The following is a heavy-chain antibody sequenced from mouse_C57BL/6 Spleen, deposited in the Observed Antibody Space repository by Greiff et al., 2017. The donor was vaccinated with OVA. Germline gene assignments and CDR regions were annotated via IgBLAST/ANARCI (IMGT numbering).Heavy chain of an antibody. J-gene: IGHJ2*01. V-gene: IGHV1-55*01. CDR1: GYTFTSYW. D-gene: IGHD1-1*01. CDR3: ARVDYYGSSYGY. Sequence: VKLQQPGAELVKPGASVKMSCKASGYTFTSYWITWVKQRPGQGLEWIGDIYPGSGSTNYNEKFKSKATLTVDTSSSTAYMQLSSLTSEDSAVYYCARVDYYGSSYGYWGQGTTLTVSS. CDR2: IYPGSGST.